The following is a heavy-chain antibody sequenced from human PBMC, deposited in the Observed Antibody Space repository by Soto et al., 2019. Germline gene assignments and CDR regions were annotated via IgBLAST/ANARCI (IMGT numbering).Heavy chain of an antibody. Sequence: NPSETLSLTCAVYGGSFSGYYWSWIRQSPGKGLEWIGEINHSGTTNYNPSLKSRVTTSVDTSKNQFFLKLSSVTAANTAVCYCAGGISLVIVVQTDGPDAPDKNYFDSWGLGTLVTAPQ. CDR2: INHSGTT. CDR1: GGSFSGYY. D-gene: IGHD3-22*01. J-gene: IGHJ4*02. CDR3: AGGISLVIVVQTDGPDAPDKNYFDS. V-gene: IGHV4-34*01.